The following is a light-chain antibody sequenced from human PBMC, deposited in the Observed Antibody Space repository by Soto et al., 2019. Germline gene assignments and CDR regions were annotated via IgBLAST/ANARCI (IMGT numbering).Light chain of an antibody. V-gene: IGLV2-14*01. CDR1: SNDVGSYNY. Sequence: QSALTQPASVSGSPGQSITVSCTGTSNDVGSYNYVSWYQQHPGKAPKLMIYEVSYRPSGVSDRFSGSKTGNTASLTISGLHPEDEATYYCSSFTRNSALEVLFGGGTKVTVL. J-gene: IGLJ2*01. CDR3: SSFTRNSALEVL. CDR2: EVS.